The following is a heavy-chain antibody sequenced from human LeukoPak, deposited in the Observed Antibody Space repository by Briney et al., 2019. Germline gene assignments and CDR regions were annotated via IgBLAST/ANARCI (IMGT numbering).Heavy chain of an antibody. Sequence: PGGSLRLSCAASGLTFSSYWMSWVRQAPGKGLEWVANIKQDGSEKYYVDSVKGRFTISRDNAKNSLYLQMNSLRAEDTAVYYCARRYSSSSAPFDYWGQGTLVTVSS. CDR3: ARRYSSSSAPFDY. V-gene: IGHV3-7*01. CDR2: IKQDGSEK. CDR1: GLTFSSYW. D-gene: IGHD6-6*01. J-gene: IGHJ4*02.